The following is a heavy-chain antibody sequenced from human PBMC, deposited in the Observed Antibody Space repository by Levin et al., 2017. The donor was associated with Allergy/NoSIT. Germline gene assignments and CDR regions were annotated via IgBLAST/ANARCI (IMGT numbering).Heavy chain of an antibody. V-gene: IGHV4-31*03. CDR2: IYYSGST. J-gene: IGHJ4*02. Sequence: SETLSLTCTVSGGSIGSGNYYWSWIRQHPGKGLEWIGSIYYSGSTYYNPSLKSRVTISVDTSKNQFSLRLSSVTAADTAVYYCVRIQLSPYYFDYWGQGTLVTVSS. CDR1: GGSIGSGNYY. CDR3: VRIQLSPYYFDY. D-gene: IGHD5-18*01.